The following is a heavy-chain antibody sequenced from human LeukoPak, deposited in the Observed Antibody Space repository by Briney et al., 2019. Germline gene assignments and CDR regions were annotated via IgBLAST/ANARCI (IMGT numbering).Heavy chain of an antibody. CDR1: GGSITSYGYY. CDR2: IYYSGSA. D-gene: IGHD4-17*01. V-gene: IGHV4-39*01. Sequence: SETLSLTCTVSGGSITSYGYYWGWIRQPPDKGLEWIGGIYYSGSAYYNASLKSRLTISVDTSKNQFSLNLNSATAADTAVYYCARHGTVTHRFDYWGQGTLVTVSS. CDR3: ARHGTVTHRFDY. J-gene: IGHJ4*02.